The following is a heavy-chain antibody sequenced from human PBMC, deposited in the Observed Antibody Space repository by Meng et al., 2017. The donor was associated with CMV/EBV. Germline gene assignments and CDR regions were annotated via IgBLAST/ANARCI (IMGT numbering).Heavy chain of an antibody. CDR1: GFTFTGYY. J-gene: IGHJ3*02. V-gene: IGHV1-2*02. D-gene: IGHD2-2*01. CDR3: ATAAGSRAPGGAFDI. Sequence: GGSLRLSCKASGFTFTGYYIHWVRQAPGQGLEWMGWIDPSSGGTNYAQRFQGRVTMTEDTSTDTAYMELSSLRSEDTAVYYCATAAGSRAPGGAFDIWGQGTMVTVSS. CDR2: IDPSSGGT.